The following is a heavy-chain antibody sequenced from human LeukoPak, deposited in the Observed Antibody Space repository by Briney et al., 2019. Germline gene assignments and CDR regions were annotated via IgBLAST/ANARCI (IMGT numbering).Heavy chain of an antibody. CDR1: GFTFSTYW. Sequence: GGSLRLSCAASGFTFSTYWVTWVRQAPGKGLEWVANINLDGSDKYYVDSVKGRFTISRDNAKNSLYLQMNSLTVEDTAVFYCARDDGFSCYSYWGQGTLVTVSS. V-gene: IGHV3-7*01. CDR2: INLDGSDK. J-gene: IGHJ4*02. D-gene: IGHD3/OR15-3a*01. CDR3: ARDDGFSCYSY.